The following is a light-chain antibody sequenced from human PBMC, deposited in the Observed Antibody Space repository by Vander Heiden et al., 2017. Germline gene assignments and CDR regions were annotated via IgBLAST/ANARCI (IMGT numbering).Light chain of an antibody. CDR3: CSYTTSSTLV. Sequence: QSALTQPATVSGSPGQSISMSCTGTSSDLGGYKYVSWYQQHPGNAPKVIIFDVSNRPSGISNRFSGSKSGNTASLTISGLQAEDEADYYCCSYTTSSTLVFGTGTKVTVL. CDR2: DVS. CDR1: SSDLGGYKY. V-gene: IGLV2-14*03. J-gene: IGLJ1*01.